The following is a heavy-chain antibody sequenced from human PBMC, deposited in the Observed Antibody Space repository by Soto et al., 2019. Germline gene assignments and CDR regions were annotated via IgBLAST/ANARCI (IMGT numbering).Heavy chain of an antibody. CDR2: ISLTGGSV. D-gene: IGHD4-17*01. Sequence: XGSLRLSCAASGFTFNTYAMTWVRQPPGKGLEWVSSISLTGGSVYDADSVKGRFTISRDNSKNILYLQMTSLRVEDTAKYFCAKVIRRDAYGAFDVWGQGTMVTVSS. CDR1: GFTFNTYA. V-gene: IGHV3-23*01. J-gene: IGHJ3*01. CDR3: AKVIRRDAYGAFDV.